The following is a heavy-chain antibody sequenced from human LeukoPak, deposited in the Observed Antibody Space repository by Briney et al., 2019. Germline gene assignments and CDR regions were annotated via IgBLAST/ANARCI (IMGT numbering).Heavy chain of an antibody. CDR1: GYTLTELS. J-gene: IGHJ6*02. D-gene: IGHD5/OR15-5a*01. CDR3: ATGLRHPYGMDV. Sequence: ASVKVSCKVSGYTLTELSMHWVRQAPGKGLEWMGGFDPEDGETIYAQKFRGRVTMTEDTSTDTAYMELSSLRSEDTAVYYCATGLRHPYGMDVWGQGTTVTVSS. V-gene: IGHV1-24*01. CDR2: FDPEDGET.